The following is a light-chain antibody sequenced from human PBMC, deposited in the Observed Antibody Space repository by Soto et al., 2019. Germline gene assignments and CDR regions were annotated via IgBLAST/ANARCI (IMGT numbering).Light chain of an antibody. V-gene: IGKV3-15*01. CDR3: QQYQNWPRT. CDR1: QSVSNN. CDR2: GAV. J-gene: IGKJ1*01. Sequence: EIVMTQSPATLAVSPGERATLYCRASQSVSNNLAWYRQKPGQAPRLLISGAVTRATGIPARFSGSGSGTELTLTISSLQSEDFAVDYCQQYQNWPRTFGQGTKVELK.